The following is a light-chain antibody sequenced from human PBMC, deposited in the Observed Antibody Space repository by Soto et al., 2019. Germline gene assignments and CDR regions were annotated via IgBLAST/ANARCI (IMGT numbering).Light chain of an antibody. J-gene: IGLJ2*01. CDR2: EVI. CDR3: TSYAGSNNVV. V-gene: IGLV2-8*01. CDR1: SSDVGGYYY. Sequence: QSVLTQPPSASGSPGQSVTISCTGTSSDVGGYYYVSWYQHHPGKAPKLIIYEVIKRPSGVPDRFSGSKSDNTASLTVSGLRAADEADYYCTSYAGSNNVVFGGGTKLTVL.